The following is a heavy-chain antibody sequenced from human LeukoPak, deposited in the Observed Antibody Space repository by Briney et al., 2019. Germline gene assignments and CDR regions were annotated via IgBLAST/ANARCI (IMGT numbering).Heavy chain of an antibody. J-gene: IGHJ4*02. CDR3: AKAPSVSSSWFDY. CDR1: GFPFNTYA. D-gene: IGHD6-13*01. V-gene: IGHV3-23*01. Sequence: GGSLRLSCAASGFPFNTYAMTWVRQAPGKGLGWVSGISGSGGTTYYADSVKGRFTISRDNSRNTQYLQMSSLRAEDTAVYYCAKAPSVSSSWFDYWGQGTLVTVSS. CDR2: ISGSGGTT.